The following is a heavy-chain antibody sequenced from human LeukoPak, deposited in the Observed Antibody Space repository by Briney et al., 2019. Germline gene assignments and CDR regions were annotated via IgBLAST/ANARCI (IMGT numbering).Heavy chain of an antibody. CDR2: INHSGST. Sequence: KSSETLSLTCAVYGGSFSGYYWSWIRQPPGKGLEWIGEINHSGSTNYNPSLKSRVTISVDTSKNQFSLKLSSVTAADTAVYYCVRGYDLFDYWGQGTLVTVSS. V-gene: IGHV4-34*01. J-gene: IGHJ4*02. D-gene: IGHD3-22*01. CDR3: VRGYDLFDY. CDR1: GGSFSGYY.